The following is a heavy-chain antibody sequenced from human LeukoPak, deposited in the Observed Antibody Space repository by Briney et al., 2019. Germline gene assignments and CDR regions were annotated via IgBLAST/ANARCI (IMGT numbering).Heavy chain of an antibody. Sequence: ASVKVSCKASGYTFTSYGISWVRQAPRQGLEWMGWISAYNGNTNYAQKLQGRVTMTSDTSTSTAYMELRSLRSDDTAVYYCARDHRRGSSGMDVWGKGTTVTVSS. V-gene: IGHV1-18*04. J-gene: IGHJ6*04. CDR1: GYTFTSYG. D-gene: IGHD5-24*01. CDR2: ISAYNGNT. CDR3: ARDHRRGSSGMDV.